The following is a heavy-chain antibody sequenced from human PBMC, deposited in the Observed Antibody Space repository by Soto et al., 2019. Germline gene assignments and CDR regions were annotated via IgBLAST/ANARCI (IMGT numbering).Heavy chain of an antibody. CDR3: ATLTKYAILTGFYPC. D-gene: IGHD3-9*01. V-gene: IGHV3-66*01. J-gene: IGHJ4*02. CDR2: IYSDGST. Sequence: EVQLVESGGGLVQPGGSLRLSCAASGFTVNSNYMSWVRQAPGKGLEWVSVIYSDGSTYYADSVKGRFIISRDNSNNTLYFQMNSLRAEDTAVHYCATLTKYAILTGFYPCWGQGTLVTVSS. CDR1: GFTVNSNY.